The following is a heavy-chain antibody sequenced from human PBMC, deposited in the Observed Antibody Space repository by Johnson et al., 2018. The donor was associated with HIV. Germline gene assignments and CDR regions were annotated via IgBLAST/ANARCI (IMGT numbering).Heavy chain of an antibody. CDR3: AVGERPGPSGAFDI. Sequence: VQLVESGGGVVQPGRSLRLSCAASGFTFSSYGMHWVRQAPGKGLEWVAVISYGVSNKYYADSVKGRFTISRDNSKNTLYLQMNSLIAEDTAVYYCAVGERPGPSGAFDIWGQGTMVTVSS. J-gene: IGHJ3*02. V-gene: IGHV3-30*19. CDR1: GFTFSSYG. D-gene: IGHD1-1*01. CDR2: ISYGVSNK.